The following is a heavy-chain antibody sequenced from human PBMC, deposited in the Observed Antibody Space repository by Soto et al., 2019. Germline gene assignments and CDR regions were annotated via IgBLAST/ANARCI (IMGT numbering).Heavy chain of an antibody. Sequence: GGSLRLSCAASGFTFSSYWMSWVRQAPGKGLEWVAKIKQDGSDIYYVDSVKGRFTISRDNAKNTLFLQMDSLRAEDTAVYYCAKNYYYDSPGYAFDIWGQGTMVTVSS. CDR1: GFTFSSYW. D-gene: IGHD3-22*01. CDR3: AKNYYYDSPGYAFDI. J-gene: IGHJ3*02. V-gene: IGHV3-7*01. CDR2: IKQDGSDI.